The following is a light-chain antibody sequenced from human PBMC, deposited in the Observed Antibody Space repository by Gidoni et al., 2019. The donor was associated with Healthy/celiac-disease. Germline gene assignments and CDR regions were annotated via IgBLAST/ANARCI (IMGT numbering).Light chain of an antibody. J-gene: IGLJ3*02. V-gene: IGLV7-43*01. CDR2: STR. CDR3: LLYDGGAWV. CDR1: TGAVTSGYY. Sequence: QTVVTQEPSLTVSPGGTVTLTCASSTGAVTSGYYPNWFQQKPGQAPRALIYSTRNKHPWTPARFSGSLLGGKAALTLSGGQPEDEAEYYCLLYDGGAWVFGGGTKLTVL.